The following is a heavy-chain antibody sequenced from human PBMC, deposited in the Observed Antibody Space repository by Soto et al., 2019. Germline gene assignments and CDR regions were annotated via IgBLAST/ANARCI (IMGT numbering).Heavy chain of an antibody. D-gene: IGHD6-6*01. CDR1: GGTFSSYA. CDR2: IIPIFGTA. V-gene: IGHV1-69*06. Sequence: ASVKFSFNGSGGTFSSYASSWLRQSPGQGLEWMGGIIPIFGTANYAQKFQGRVTITADKSTSTAYMELSSLRSEDTAVYYCAREEQLVSNPIGYYYGMDVWGQGTTVTVSS. CDR3: AREEQLVSNPIGYYYGMDV. J-gene: IGHJ6*02.